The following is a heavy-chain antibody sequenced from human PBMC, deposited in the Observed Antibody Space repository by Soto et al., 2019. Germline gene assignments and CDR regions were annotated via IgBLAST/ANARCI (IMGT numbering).Heavy chain of an antibody. V-gene: IGHV1-69*02. CDR2: IIPILGIA. CDR3: APSPGGYCSGGSCYPN. CDR1: GGTFSSYT. Sequence: QVPLVQSGAEVKKPGSSVKVSCKASGGTFSSYTISWVRQAPGQGLEWMGRIIPILGIANYAQKFQGRVTITADKSTSTAYMELSSLRSEDTAVYYCAPSPGGYCSGGSCYPNWGQGTLVTVSS. D-gene: IGHD2-15*01. J-gene: IGHJ4*02.